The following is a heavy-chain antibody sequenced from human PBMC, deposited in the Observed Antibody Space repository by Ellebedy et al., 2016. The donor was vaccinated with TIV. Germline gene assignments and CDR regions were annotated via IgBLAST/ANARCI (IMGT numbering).Heavy chain of an antibody. D-gene: IGHD5-12*01. J-gene: IGHJ4*02. V-gene: IGHV4-30-2*01. CDR2: IYHSGST. CDR1: GGSISSGGYS. Sequence: SETLSLXXAVSGGSISSGGYSWSWIRQPPGKGLEWIGYIYHSGSTYYNPSLKSRVTISVDRSKNQFSLKLSSVTAADTAVYYCARGGIHSGYVNYWGQGTLVTVSS. CDR3: ARGGIHSGYVNY.